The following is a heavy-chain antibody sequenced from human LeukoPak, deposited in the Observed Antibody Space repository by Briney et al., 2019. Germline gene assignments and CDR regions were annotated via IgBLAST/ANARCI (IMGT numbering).Heavy chain of an antibody. D-gene: IGHD5-12*01. Sequence: GGTLRLSCAASGFTFSRYGMNWVRQAPGKGLEWVSSISTSSSYIYYADSMKGRFTISRDNAKNSLYLQMNSLRAEDTAVYYCARVEGNIVTTTEGYFDYWGQGTLVTVPS. V-gene: IGHV3-21*01. J-gene: IGHJ4*02. CDR2: ISTSSSYI. CDR3: ARVEGNIVTTTEGYFDY. CDR1: GFTFSRYG.